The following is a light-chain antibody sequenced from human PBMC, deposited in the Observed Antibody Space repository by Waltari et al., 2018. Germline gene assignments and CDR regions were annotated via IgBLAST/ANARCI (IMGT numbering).Light chain of an antibody. CDR2: KAS. Sequence: DIQMTQSPSTLSASVGARVPITCRASQSISSWLAWYQQKPGKAPKLLIYKASSLETGVPSRFSGSGSGTDFTPTISSLQPDDFATYYCQQYNSYPWTFGQGTKVEIK. J-gene: IGKJ1*01. V-gene: IGKV1-5*03. CDR1: QSISSW. CDR3: QQYNSYPWT.